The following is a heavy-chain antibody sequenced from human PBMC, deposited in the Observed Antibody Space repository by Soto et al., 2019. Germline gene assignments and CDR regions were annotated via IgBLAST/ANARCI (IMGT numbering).Heavy chain of an antibody. D-gene: IGHD6-13*01. CDR2: INPNSGGT. Sequence: ASVKVSCKALGYTFTGYQMHCVLHAPGQGLEWMGWINPNSGGTNYAQKFQGWVTMTRDTSISTAYMELSRLRSDDTAVYYCARGGPQRMVSLKYGMDVWGQGTTVTVS. J-gene: IGHJ6*02. CDR1: GYTFTGYQ. CDR3: ARGGPQRMVSLKYGMDV. V-gene: IGHV1-2*04.